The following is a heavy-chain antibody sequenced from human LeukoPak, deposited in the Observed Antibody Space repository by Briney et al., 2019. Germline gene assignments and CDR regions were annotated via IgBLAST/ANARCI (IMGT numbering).Heavy chain of an antibody. CDR3: ANGAQRWLQSHYFDY. D-gene: IGHD5-24*01. CDR2: IRYDGSNK. V-gene: IGHV3-30*02. J-gene: IGHJ4*02. Sequence: PGGSLRLSCAASGFTFSSYGMHWVRQAPGKGLEWVAFIRYDGSNKYYADSVKGRFTISRDNSKNTLYLQMNSLRAEDTAVYYCANGAQRWLQSHYFDYWGQGTLVTVSS. CDR1: GFTFSSYG.